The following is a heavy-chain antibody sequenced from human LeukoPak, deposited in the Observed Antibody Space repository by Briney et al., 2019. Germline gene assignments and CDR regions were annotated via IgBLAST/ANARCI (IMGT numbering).Heavy chain of an antibody. D-gene: IGHD3-16*01. J-gene: IGHJ4*02. CDR3: AKVSYYDYVWGSYRGVPFDY. Sequence: PGGSLRLSCAASGFTFSSYAMSWVRQAPGKGLEWVSAISGSGGSTYYADSVKGRFTISRDNSKNTLYLQMNSLRAEDTAVYYCAKVSYYDYVWGSYRGVPFDYWGKGTLVTVSS. V-gene: IGHV3-23*01. CDR2: ISGSGGST. CDR1: GFTFSSYA.